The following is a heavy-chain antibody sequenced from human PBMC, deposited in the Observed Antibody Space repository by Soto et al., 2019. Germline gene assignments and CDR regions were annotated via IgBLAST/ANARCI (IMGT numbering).Heavy chain of an antibody. D-gene: IGHD3-10*01. CDR2: IYYGGST. CDR3: ARASVVRGAIWWFDP. Sequence: QVQLQESGPGLVKPSQTLSLTCTVSGGSVSSGAYYWSWIRQHPGKGLEWIGDIYYGGSTYYNPSLESRVTISVDTSRNRFSLKLSSVPAADTAVYYCARASVVRGAIWWFDPWGQGTLVTVSS. CDR1: GGSVSSGAYY. V-gene: IGHV4-31*03. J-gene: IGHJ5*02.